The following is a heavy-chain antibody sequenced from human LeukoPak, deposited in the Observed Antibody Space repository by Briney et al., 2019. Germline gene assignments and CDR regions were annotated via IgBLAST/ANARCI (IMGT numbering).Heavy chain of an antibody. Sequence: SETLSLTCTVSGYSISSGYYWGWIRQPPGKGLEWIGSIYHSGSTYYNPSLKSRVTISVDTSKNQFSLKLSSVTAADTAVYYCARFGRLRLGELSSNDAFDIWGQGTMVTVSS. CDR3: ARFGRLRLGELSSNDAFDI. J-gene: IGHJ3*02. D-gene: IGHD3-16*02. CDR1: GYSISSGYY. CDR2: IYHSGST. V-gene: IGHV4-38-2*02.